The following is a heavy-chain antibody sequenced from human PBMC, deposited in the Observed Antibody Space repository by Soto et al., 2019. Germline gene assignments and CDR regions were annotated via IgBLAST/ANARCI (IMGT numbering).Heavy chain of an antibody. CDR1: GGSVNSGDYY. CDR2: IYYSGST. CDR3: AGRRTNFWSGYASFFDY. Sequence: QVQLQESGPGLVKPSQTLSLICTVSGGSVNSGDYYWSWVRQHPGKALEWIGYIYYSGSTYYNPSLESRVTISVDTSKNQFSLNLSSVTAADTAVYYCAGRRTNFWSGYASFFDYWGQGTLVTVSS. D-gene: IGHD3-3*01. V-gene: IGHV4-31*03. J-gene: IGHJ4*02.